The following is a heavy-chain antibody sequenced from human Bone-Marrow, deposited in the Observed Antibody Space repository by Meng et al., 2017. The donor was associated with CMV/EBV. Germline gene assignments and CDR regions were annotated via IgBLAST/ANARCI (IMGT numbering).Heavy chain of an antibody. CDR2: SNAGNGNT. D-gene: IGHD2-2*01. J-gene: IGHJ4*02. CDR3: ARTAIVVVPAATDY. CDR1: GYTFTSYA. V-gene: IGHV1-3*02. Sequence: ASVKVSCKASGYTFTSYAMHWVRQAPGQRLEWMGWSNAGNGNTKYSQELQGRVTMTTDTSTSTAYMELRSLRSDDTAVYYCARTAIVVVPAATDYWGQGTLVTVSS.